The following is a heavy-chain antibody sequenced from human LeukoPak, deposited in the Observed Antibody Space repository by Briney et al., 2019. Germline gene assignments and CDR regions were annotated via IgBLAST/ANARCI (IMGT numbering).Heavy chain of an antibody. CDR1: GFTFDDYG. CDR3: ARGGMTTLTHYFDF. V-gene: IGHV3-20*04. J-gene: IGHJ4*02. D-gene: IGHD4-17*01. Sequence: PGGSLRLSCAASGFTFDDYGMSWVRHTPGKGPEWGCGINWNGGSTVYADSVKGRFTISRDNAKHSLYLQMTSLSAEDTAFYYCARGGMTTLTHYFDFWGQGTLVTVSS. CDR2: INWNGGST.